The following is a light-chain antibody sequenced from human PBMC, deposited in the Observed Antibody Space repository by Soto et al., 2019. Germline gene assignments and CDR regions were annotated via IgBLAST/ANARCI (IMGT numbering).Light chain of an antibody. CDR2: EVS. CDR3: SSSTSSRTGV. V-gene: IGLV2-14*01. J-gene: IGLJ3*02. CDR1: SSDVGGYNY. Sequence: QSVLTQPASVSGSPGQSITISCTGTSSDVGGYNYVSWYQQHPGVAPKLIIYEVSNRPSGVSNRFSGSKSGNTASLTISGLQADDEAVYYCSSSTSSRTGVFGGGTQLTVL.